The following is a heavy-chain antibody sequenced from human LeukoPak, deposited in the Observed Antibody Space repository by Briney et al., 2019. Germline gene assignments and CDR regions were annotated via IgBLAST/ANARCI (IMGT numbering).Heavy chain of an antibody. J-gene: IGHJ4*02. CDR3: ARDLSGWDQYYFDY. CDR1: GFTFNNAW. V-gene: IGHV3-21*01. Sequence: PGGSLRLSCAASGFTFNNAWMSWVRQAPGKGLEWVSSISNTYNHIYYADSVKGRFTISRDNAKNSVFLQMNSLRAEDTAVYYCARDLSGWDQYYFDYWGQGTLVTVSS. D-gene: IGHD1-26*01. CDR2: ISNTYNHI.